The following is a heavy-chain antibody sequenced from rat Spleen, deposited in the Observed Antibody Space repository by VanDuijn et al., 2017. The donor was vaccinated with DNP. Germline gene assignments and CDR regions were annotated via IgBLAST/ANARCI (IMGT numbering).Heavy chain of an antibody. V-gene: IGHV5-25*01. CDR2: ISPSGVVT. D-gene: IGHD3-3*01. J-gene: IGHJ4*01. CDR1: GFTFSSYYD. Sequence: EVQLVESGGGSAQPGRSLKLSCVASGFTFSSYYDMAWARQAPTKGLEWVASISPSGVVTYYRDSVKGRFTISRDNTESTLYLQMDSLRSEDTATYYCTRHHLYSAPYYAMDAWGQGTSVIVSS. CDR3: TRHHLYSAPYYAMDA.